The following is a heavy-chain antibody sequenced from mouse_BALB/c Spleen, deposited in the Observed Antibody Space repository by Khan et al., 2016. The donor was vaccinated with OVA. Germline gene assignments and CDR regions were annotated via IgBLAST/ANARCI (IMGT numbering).Heavy chain of an antibody. CDR1: GFSLTSYG. D-gene: IGHD1-3*01. V-gene: IGHV2-9*02. J-gene: IGHJ2*01. CDR3: ARLEDI. Sequence: QVQLKQSGPGLVAPSQTLSITCTVSGFSLTSYGVHWVRQPPGKGLEWLGVIWPGGNTNYNSDLSSRLGISKDNSKSQVFLKMNSLQTDVTAMYYCARLEDIWGQGTTLTGSS. CDR2: IWPGGNT.